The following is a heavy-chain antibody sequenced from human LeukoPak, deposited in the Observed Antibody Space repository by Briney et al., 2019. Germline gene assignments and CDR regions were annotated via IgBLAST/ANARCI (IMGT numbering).Heavy chain of an antibody. Sequence: SETLSLTCAVYGGSFSDYYWSWVRQSPGKGLEWIGEINHSGTSNYNPSLKSRLTISVDTPKNQFSLSLSSLTAADTAVYYCARPKYDFWSGYYFDYWGQGTLVTVSS. CDR2: INHSGTS. D-gene: IGHD3-3*01. CDR1: GGSFSDYY. J-gene: IGHJ4*02. V-gene: IGHV4-34*01. CDR3: ARPKYDFWSGYYFDY.